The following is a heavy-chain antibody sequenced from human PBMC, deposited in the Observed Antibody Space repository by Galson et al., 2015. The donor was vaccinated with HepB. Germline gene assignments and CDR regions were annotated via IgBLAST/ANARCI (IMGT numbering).Heavy chain of an antibody. D-gene: IGHD5-12*01. CDR1: GGSISSYY. CDR3: ASQTYMVATAFDY. J-gene: IGHJ4*02. Sequence: LSLTCTVSGGSISSYYWSWIRQPPGKGLEWIGYIYYSGSTNYNPSLKSRVTISVDTSKNQFSLKLSSVTAADTAVYYCASQTYMVATAFDYWGQGTLVTVSS. V-gene: IGHV4-59*08. CDR2: IYYSGST.